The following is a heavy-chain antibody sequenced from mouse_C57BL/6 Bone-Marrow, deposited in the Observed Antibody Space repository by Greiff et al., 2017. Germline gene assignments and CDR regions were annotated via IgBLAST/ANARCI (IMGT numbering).Heavy chain of an antibody. CDR3: ARLYSDFGLDFDV. CDR2: IDPSDSYT. Sequence: QVQLQQPGAELVKPGASVKLSCKASGYTFTSYWMQWVKQRPGQGLEWIGEIDPSDSYTTYNQKFKGKATLTVNTSSITTYMQLSSLTSEYSAVYYCARLYSDFGLDFDVWGTGTTVTVSS. D-gene: IGHD2-12*01. V-gene: IGHV1-50*01. J-gene: IGHJ1*03. CDR1: GYTFTSYW.